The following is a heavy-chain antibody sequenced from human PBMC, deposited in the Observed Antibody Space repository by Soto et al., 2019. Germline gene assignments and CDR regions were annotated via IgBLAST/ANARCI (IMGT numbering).Heavy chain of an antibody. D-gene: IGHD3-9*01. CDR1: GGSFSGYY. J-gene: IGHJ5*02. CDR2: INHSGST. V-gene: IGHV4-34*01. CDR3: ARGRNVILTVSVPEITTMTPPAKSAP. Sequence: PSETLSLTCAVYGGSFSGYYWSWIRQPPGKGLEWIGEINHSGSTNYNPSLKSRVTISVDTSKNQFSLKLSSVTAADTAVYYWARGRNVILTVSVPEITTMTPPAKSAPWGQGTLVPVSS.